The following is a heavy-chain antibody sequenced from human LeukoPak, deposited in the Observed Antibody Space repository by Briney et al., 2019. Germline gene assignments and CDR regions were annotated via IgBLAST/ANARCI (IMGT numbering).Heavy chain of an antibody. CDR3: ARGLGYFDWFLPNHDFIHDGDYFDY. D-gene: IGHD3-9*01. Sequence: GASVKVSCKASGGTFSSYAISWVRQAPGQGLEWMGGIIPLFVAANYAQSFQGRLTLTADGSTRTVYMELSSLRSEDTAVYYCARGLGYFDWFLPNHDFIHDGDYFDYWGQGTLVTVSS. CDR2: IIPLFVAA. J-gene: IGHJ4*02. V-gene: IGHV1-69*13. CDR1: GGTFSSYA.